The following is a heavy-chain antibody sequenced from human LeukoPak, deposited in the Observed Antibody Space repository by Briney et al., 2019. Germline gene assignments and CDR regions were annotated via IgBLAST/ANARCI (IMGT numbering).Heavy chain of an antibody. J-gene: IGHJ5*02. CDR3: ARGVGSSSSNWFDP. V-gene: IGHV4-4*07. Sequence: SETLSLTCTVSGGSISSQYWSWIRQSPGEGLEWIGRIDASGKTNYNPSLKSRVTISIDKSKGQFSLKVNSVSAAHTAVYYCARGVGSSSSNWFDPWGQGALVTVSS. D-gene: IGHD6-13*01. CDR1: GGSISSQY. CDR2: IDASGKT.